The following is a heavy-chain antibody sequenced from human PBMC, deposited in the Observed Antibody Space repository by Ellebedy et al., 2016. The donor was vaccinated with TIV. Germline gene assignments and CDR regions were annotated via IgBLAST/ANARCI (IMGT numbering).Heavy chain of an antibody. CDR3: ANRGVDDNGWYRGDGFDV. CDR2: IYWDDDK. CDR1: GFSLTTSGVS. V-gene: IGHV2-5*02. J-gene: IGHJ3*01. D-gene: IGHD6-19*01. Sequence: SGPTLVKPTQTLTLTCSFSGFSLTTSGVSVGWIRQSPGKALEWLALIYWDDDKRYSPSLKSRLTITKMTSKNQVVLTMTNMDPVDTGTYYCANRGVDDNGWYRGDGFDVWGQGTMVTVSS.